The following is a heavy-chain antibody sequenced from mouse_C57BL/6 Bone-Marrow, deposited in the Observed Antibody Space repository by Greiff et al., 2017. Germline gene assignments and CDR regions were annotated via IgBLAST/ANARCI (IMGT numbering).Heavy chain of an antibody. CDR1: GFTFSDFY. Sequence: EVMLVESGGGLVQSGRSLRLSCATSGFTFSDFYMEWVRQAPGKGLEWIAASRNKANDYTTEYSASVKGRFIVSRDTSQSILYLQMNALRAEDTAIYYCARVPYYYGSSHWYFDVWGTGTTVTVSS. V-gene: IGHV7-1*01. J-gene: IGHJ1*03. D-gene: IGHD1-1*01. CDR2: SRNKANDYTT. CDR3: ARVPYYYGSSHWYFDV.